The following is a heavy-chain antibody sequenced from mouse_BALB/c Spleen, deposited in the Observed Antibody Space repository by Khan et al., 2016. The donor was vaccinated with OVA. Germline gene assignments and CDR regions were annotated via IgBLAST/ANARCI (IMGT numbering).Heavy chain of an antibody. V-gene: IGHV1-7*01. CDR2: INPTSGYT. CDR1: GYTFTSYW. J-gene: IGHJ2*01. Sequence: VQLQQSGAELAKPGASVKMSCKASGYTFTSYWMHWIKQRPGQGLEWIGYINPTSGYTDYNQKFKDKATLTADKSSSTANMQLNSLTSDDYAVYYCARDRIDYWGQGTTLTVSS. CDR3: ARDRIDY.